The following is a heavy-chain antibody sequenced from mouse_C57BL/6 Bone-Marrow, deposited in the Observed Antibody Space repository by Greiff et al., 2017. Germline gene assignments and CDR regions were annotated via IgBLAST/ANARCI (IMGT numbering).Heavy chain of an antibody. Sequence: VQLVESGPGLVAPSQSLSITCTVSGFSLTSYAISWVRQPPGKGLEWLGVIWTGGGTHYNSALKSRLSISKDNSKSQVFLKMNSLQTDDTARYYCAREGVYGSSPYAMDYWGQGTSVTVSS. D-gene: IGHD1-1*01. CDR1: GFSLTSYA. CDR2: IWTGGGT. J-gene: IGHJ4*01. V-gene: IGHV2-9-1*01. CDR3: AREGVYGSSPYAMDY.